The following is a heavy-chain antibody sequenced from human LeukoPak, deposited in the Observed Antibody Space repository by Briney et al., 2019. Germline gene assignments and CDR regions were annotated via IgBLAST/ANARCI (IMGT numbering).Heavy chain of an antibody. J-gene: IGHJ4*02. Sequence: PSETLSLTCAVYGGSFSGYYWSWIRQPPGKGLEWTGEINHSGSTNYNPSLKSRVTISVDTSKNQFSLKLSPVTAADTAVYYCARVIGGSWYPYFDYWGQGTLVTVSS. D-gene: IGHD6-13*01. CDR2: INHSGST. V-gene: IGHV4-34*01. CDR3: ARVIGGSWYPYFDY. CDR1: GGSFSGYY.